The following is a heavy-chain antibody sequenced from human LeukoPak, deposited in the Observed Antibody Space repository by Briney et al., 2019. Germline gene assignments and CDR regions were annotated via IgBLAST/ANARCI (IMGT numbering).Heavy chain of an antibody. Sequence: PGGSLRLSCTASGFIFNNYWMTWVRQVPGGGLEWVANIKADGSEKLYVDSVMGRFIISRDDAINSVYLQMNSLRVEDTAVYYCAKLTTSWGQGTLVTVSS. V-gene: IGHV3-7*03. CDR3: AKLTTS. J-gene: IGHJ4*02. CDR1: GFIFNNYW. CDR2: IKADGSEK. D-gene: IGHD4-11*01.